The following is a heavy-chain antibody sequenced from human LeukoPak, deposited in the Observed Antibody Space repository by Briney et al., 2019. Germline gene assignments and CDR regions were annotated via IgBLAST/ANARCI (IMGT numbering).Heavy chain of an antibody. Sequence: GESLKISCKGSGYTFTTYWIGWVRQMPGKGLEWMGIIYPGDSDTRYSPSFQGQVTISVDKSINTAYLQWSSLEASDTAMYYCARLFDGSGYDAFDIWGQGTMVTVSS. V-gene: IGHV5-51*01. J-gene: IGHJ3*02. CDR3: ARLFDGSGYDAFDI. D-gene: IGHD3-10*01. CDR2: IYPGDSDT. CDR1: GYTFTTYW.